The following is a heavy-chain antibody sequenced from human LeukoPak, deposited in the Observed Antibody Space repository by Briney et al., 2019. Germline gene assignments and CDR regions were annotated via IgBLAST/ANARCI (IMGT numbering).Heavy chain of an antibody. D-gene: IGHD2-2*01. J-gene: IGHJ3*02. CDR1: GFTFSSYG. CDR3: AKEGYCSSTSCSDAFDI. Sequence: PGRSLRLSCAASGFTFSSYGMHWVRQAPGKGLEWVAVISYDGSNKYYVDSVKGRFTISRDNSKNTLYLQMNSLRAEDTAVYYCAKEGYCSSTSCSDAFDIWGQGTMVTVSS. CDR2: ISYDGSNK. V-gene: IGHV3-30*18.